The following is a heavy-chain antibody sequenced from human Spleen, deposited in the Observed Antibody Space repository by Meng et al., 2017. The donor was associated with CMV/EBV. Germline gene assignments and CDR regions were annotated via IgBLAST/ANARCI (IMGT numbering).Heavy chain of an antibody. J-gene: IGHJ4*02. CDR1: GFTFSSYG. V-gene: IGHV3-30*02. CDR3: AKQSTSGSFLMLDY. D-gene: IGHD1-26*01. CDR2: IRYDGSNK. Sequence: GESLKISCAASGFTFSSYGMHWVRQAPGKGLEWVAFIRYDGSNKYYADSVKGRFTISRDNSKNTLYVQMNSLRAEDTAVYYCAKQSTSGSFLMLDYWGQGTLVTVSS.